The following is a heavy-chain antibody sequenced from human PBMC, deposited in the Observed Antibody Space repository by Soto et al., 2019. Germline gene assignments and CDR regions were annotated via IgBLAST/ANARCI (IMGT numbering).Heavy chain of an antibody. CDR3: AREIFGVVSYNWFDP. Sequence: QVQLQESGPGLVKPSETLSLTCTVSGGSVSSGSYYWSWIRQPPGKGLEWIGYIYYSGSTNYNPSLKSRVTISVDTSKNQCSLKLSSVTAADTAVYYCAREIFGVVSYNWFDPWGQGTLVTVSS. D-gene: IGHD3-3*01. V-gene: IGHV4-61*01. CDR2: IYYSGST. CDR1: GGSVSSGSYY. J-gene: IGHJ5*02.